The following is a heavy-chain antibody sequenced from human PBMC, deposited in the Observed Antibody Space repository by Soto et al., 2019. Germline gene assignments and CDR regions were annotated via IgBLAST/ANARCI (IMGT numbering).Heavy chain of an antibody. J-gene: IGHJ5*02. CDR1: GFTFSAHY. D-gene: IGHD4-4*01. Sequence: QVQLVESGGGLVKPGESLRLSCAASGFTFSAHYMSWIRQAPGKGLEWVSYISSSGGNTYYADSVKGRFTISRDNAKNSLYLQMNSPRAEDTAVYYCAREPRTTVTTTLGWFDPWGQGTLVTVSS. CDR3: AREPRTTVTTTLGWFDP. CDR2: ISSSGGNT. V-gene: IGHV3-11*01.